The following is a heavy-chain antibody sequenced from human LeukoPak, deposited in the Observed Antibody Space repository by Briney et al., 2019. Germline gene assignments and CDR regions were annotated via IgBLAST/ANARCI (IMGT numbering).Heavy chain of an antibody. D-gene: IGHD3-22*01. CDR3: AKDHRGGYSVAPFDI. J-gene: IGHJ3*02. Sequence: GGSLRPSCAASGFTFCDYAMHWVRQAPGKGLEWVSGISWNSGSIGYADSVKGRFTISRDNAKNSLYLQMNSLRAEDTALYYCAKDHRGGYSVAPFDIWGQGTMVTVSS. CDR2: ISWNSGSI. V-gene: IGHV3-9*01. CDR1: GFTFCDYA.